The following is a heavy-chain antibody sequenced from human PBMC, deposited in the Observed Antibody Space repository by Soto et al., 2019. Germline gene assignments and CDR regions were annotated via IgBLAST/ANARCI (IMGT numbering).Heavy chain of an antibody. J-gene: IGHJ5*02. CDR2: ISSSSSYI. Sequence: GGSLRLSCAASGFTFSSYSMNWVRQAPGKGLEWVSSISSSSSYIYYADSVKGRFTISRDNSKNTLYLQMNSLRAEDTAVYYCAGEIVVVVAATDWFDPWGQGTLVTVSS. V-gene: IGHV3-21*04. D-gene: IGHD2-15*01. CDR3: AGEIVVVVAATDWFDP. CDR1: GFTFSSYS.